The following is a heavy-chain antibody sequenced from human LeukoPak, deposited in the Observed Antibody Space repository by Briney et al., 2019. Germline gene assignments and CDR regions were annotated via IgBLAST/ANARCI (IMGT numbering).Heavy chain of an antibody. D-gene: IGHD6-13*01. Sequence: SQTLSLTCTVSGGSISSGGYYWSWIRQHPGKGLEWIGYIYYSGSTYYNPSLKSRVTISVDTSKNQSSLKLSSVTAADTAVYYCARDLAAAGIDYWGQGTLVTVSS. CDR3: ARDLAAAGIDY. V-gene: IGHV4-31*03. J-gene: IGHJ4*02. CDR2: IYYSGST. CDR1: GGSISSGGYY.